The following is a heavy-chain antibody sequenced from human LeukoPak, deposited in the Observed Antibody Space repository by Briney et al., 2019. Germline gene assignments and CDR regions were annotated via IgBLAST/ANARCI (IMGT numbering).Heavy chain of an antibody. J-gene: IGHJ4*02. D-gene: IGHD2-2*01. V-gene: IGHV4-59*01. Sequence: TSETLSLTCAVSGGSISSYYWSWIRQPPGKGLEWIGYIHYSGSTNYNPSLKSRVTISVDTSKNQFSLKLNSVTAADTAVYYCARDRTHCSSTSCPSHYFDYWGQGTLVTVSS. CDR3: ARDRTHCSSTSCPSHYFDY. CDR1: GGSISSYY. CDR2: IHYSGST.